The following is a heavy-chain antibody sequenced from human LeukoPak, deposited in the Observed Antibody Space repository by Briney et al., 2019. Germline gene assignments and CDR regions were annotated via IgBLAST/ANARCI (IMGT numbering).Heavy chain of an antibody. Sequence: GGSLRLSCAASGFTFSSHAMSWVRQAPGKGLEWVSAITAGSGSALYADSVKGRFTISRDDSKHTLFLQMNSLRAEDTAVYYCARDPNGDYIGAFDMWGPGTMVTVSS. CDR3: ARDPNGDYIGAFDM. CDR2: ITAGSGSA. V-gene: IGHV3-23*01. J-gene: IGHJ3*02. CDR1: GFTFSSHA. D-gene: IGHD4-17*01.